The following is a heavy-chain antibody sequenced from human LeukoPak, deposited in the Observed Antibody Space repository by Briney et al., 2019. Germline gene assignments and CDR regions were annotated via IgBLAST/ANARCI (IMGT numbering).Heavy chain of an antibody. V-gene: IGHV4-31*03. J-gene: IGHJ5*02. CDR3: ARVLMITFGGVIVPNWFDP. CDR2: IYYSGST. CDR1: GGSISSGGYY. D-gene: IGHD3-16*02. Sequence: SQTLSLTCTVSGGSISSGGYYWSWIRQHPGKGLEWIGYIYYSGSTYYNPSLMSRVTISVDTSKNQFSLKLSSVTAADTAVYYCARVLMITFGGVIVPNWFDPWGQGTLVTVSS.